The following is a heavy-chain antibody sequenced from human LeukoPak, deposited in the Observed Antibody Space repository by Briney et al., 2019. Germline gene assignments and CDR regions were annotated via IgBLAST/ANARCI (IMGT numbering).Heavy chain of an antibody. CDR3: AGRCTSCASFDH. J-gene: IGHJ4*02. CDR2: IRAKANNYAT. D-gene: IGHD2-2*01. CDR1: GFTFSGSA. V-gene: IGHV3-73*01. Sequence: GGSLRLSCAASGFTFSGSAMHWVRQASGKGLEWVGRIRAKANNYATAYAASVKGRFTISRDDSKNTAYLQMNSLKTEDTAVYYCAGRCTSCASFDHWGQGTLVPVSS.